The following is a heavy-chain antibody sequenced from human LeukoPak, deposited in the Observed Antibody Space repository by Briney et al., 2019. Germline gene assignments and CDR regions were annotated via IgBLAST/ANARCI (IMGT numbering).Heavy chain of an antibody. CDR3: AKDLDYGSGLFDY. D-gene: IGHD4-17*01. CDR2: ISGSGGST. J-gene: IGHJ4*02. CDR1: GFTFSSYA. V-gene: IGHV3-23*01. Sequence: PGGSLRLSCAASGFTFSSYAMSWVRQAPGKGLEWVSAISGSGGSTYYADSVKGRSTISRDNSKNTLYLQMNSLRAEDTAVYYCAKDLDYGSGLFDYWGQGTLVTVSS.